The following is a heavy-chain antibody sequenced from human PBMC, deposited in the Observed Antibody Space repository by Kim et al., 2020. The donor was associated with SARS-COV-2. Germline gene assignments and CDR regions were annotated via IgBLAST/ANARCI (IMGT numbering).Heavy chain of an antibody. CDR3: ARSIAVAEAFDY. J-gene: IGHJ4*02. CDR1: GGSISSYY. CDR2: IYYSGST. V-gene: IGHV4-59*01. Sequence: SETLSLTCTVSGGSISSYYWSWIRQPPGKGLEWIGSIYYSGSTNYNPSLKSRVTISVDTSKNQFSLKLSSVTAADTAVYYCARSIAVAEAFDYWGQGTLVTVSS. D-gene: IGHD6-19*01.